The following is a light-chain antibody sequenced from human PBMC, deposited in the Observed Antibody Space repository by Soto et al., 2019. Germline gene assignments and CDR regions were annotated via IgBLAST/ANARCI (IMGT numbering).Light chain of an antibody. V-gene: IGLV2-14*03. CDR3: SSYTSGSTLVV. Sequence: QSVLTQPASVSTSPGQSITISCTGTSSDVGAYNYVSWYQQHPGKAPKLMIYDVTNRPSGVSNRFSGSKSGNTASLTISGLQAEDEADYYCSSYTSGSTLVVFGGGTKVTVL. CDR2: DVT. J-gene: IGLJ3*02. CDR1: SSDVGAYNY.